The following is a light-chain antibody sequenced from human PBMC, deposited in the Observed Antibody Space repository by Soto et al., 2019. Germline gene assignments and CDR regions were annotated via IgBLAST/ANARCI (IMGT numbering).Light chain of an antibody. J-gene: IGKJ4*01. CDR3: QQYDYWPVT. V-gene: IGKV3-15*01. Sequence: EVVMTQSPATLYVSPGERVTFSSRASQSVSSNLAWYQHKPGQAPRLLISGASTGATDIPARFSGGGSGTEFTLTINSLQSEDFAVYYWQQYDYWPVTFGGGTKVEIK. CDR2: GAS. CDR1: QSVSSN.